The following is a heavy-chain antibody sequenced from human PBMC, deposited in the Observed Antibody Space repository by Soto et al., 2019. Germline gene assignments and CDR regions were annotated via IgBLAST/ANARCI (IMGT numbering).Heavy chain of an antibody. CDR2: ISGDAGRS. Sequence: GGSLRLSCAASGFTFSRSAMHWVRQAPGKGLEWVSLISGDAGRSFYADSMRGRFTISRDNSNNLLYLKMNALRTEDTAFYFCAKEKDTMYFDYWGLGTLVTVSS. CDR3: AKEKDTMYFDY. CDR1: GFTFSRSA. V-gene: IGHV3-43*02. J-gene: IGHJ4*02.